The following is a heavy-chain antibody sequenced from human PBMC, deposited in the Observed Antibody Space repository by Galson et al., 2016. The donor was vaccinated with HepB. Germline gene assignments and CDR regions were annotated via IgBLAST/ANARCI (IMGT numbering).Heavy chain of an antibody. J-gene: IGHJ4*02. CDR1: GFTFTNAW. D-gene: IGHD6-6*01. V-gene: IGHV3-15*07. Sequence: SLRLSCADSGFTFTNAWMNSVRQAPGKGLEWVGRIKSKTDGGTTDYAAPVEGRFTISRDDSKNTLYLQMNSLKTEDTAVYYCTTDHAVTSIAGRRVDYWGQGTLVTVSS. CDR2: IKSKTDGGTT. CDR3: TTDHAVTSIAGRRVDY.